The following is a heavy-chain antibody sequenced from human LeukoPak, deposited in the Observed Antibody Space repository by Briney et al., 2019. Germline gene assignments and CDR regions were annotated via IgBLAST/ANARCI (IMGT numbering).Heavy chain of an antibody. J-gene: IGHJ4*02. CDR1: GFTFSSYG. Sequence: PGGSLRLSCAASGFTFSSYGMSWVRQAPGKGLEWVSAISGSGGSTYYADSVKGRFTISRDNSKNTLYLQMNSLRAEDTAVYYCAKDQYYYDSSGPETIADYWGQGTLVTVSS. V-gene: IGHV3-23*01. D-gene: IGHD3-22*01. CDR3: AKDQYYYDSSGPETIADY. CDR2: ISGSGGST.